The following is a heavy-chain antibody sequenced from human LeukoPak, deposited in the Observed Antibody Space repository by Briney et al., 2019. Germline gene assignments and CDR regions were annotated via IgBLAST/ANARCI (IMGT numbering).Heavy chain of an antibody. CDR1: GYTFTNFA. V-gene: IGHV7-4-1*02. J-gene: IGHJ4*02. D-gene: IGHD3-3*01. Sequence: ASVKVSCKASGYTFTNFAINWVRQAPGQGPEWMGWINTITGNPTYAQGFTGRFVFSLDTSVSTAYLQISSLKAEDTAVYYCARDPKSTIFGVVINGGAFDYWGQGTLVTVSS. CDR2: INTITGNP. CDR3: ARDPKSTIFGVVINGGAFDY.